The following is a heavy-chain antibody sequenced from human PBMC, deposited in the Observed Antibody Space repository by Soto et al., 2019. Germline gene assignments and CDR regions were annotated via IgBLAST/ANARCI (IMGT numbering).Heavy chain of an antibody. CDR2: ISGSGDST. CDR3: AKDRDGAAAGPTKCYGMDV. Sequence: EVQLLESGGGLVQPGGSLRLSCAASGFTFSSYAMSWVRQAPGKGLEWVSVISGSGDSTYYADSVRGRFTISRDNSKNTLYLQMKSLRAEDTAVYYCAKDRDGAAAGPTKCYGMDVWGQGTTVTVSS. D-gene: IGHD6-13*01. CDR1: GFTFSSYA. V-gene: IGHV3-23*01. J-gene: IGHJ6*02.